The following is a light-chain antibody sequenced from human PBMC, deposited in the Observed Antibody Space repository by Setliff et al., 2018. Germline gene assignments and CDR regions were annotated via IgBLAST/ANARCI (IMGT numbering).Light chain of an antibody. J-gene: IGLJ1*01. CDR3: TFYSGSNNFF. CDR1: GGLVGGYNY. V-gene: IGLV2-8*01. CDR2: EVT. Sequence: ALSQPPSASGSPGQSVTISCTGTGGLVGGYNYVSWYQQHPGKAPRLIIYEVTKRPSGVPDRSSGSNSGNTASLTVSGLQAEDEADYYCTFYSGSNNFFFGSGTKVTVL.